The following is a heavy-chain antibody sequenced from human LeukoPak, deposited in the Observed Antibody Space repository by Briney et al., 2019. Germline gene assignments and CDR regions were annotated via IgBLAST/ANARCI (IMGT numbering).Heavy chain of an antibody. CDR3: ARGLSRYDYVWGSYRYTPSFYFDY. V-gene: IGHV4-30-4*01. D-gene: IGHD3-16*02. Sequence: SETLSLTCTVSGGSISSGDYYWSWIRQPPGKGLEWIGYIYYSGSTYYNPSLKSRVTISVDTSKTQFSPKLSAVPAADTAVYYCARGLSRYDYVWGSYRYTPSFYFDYWGQGTLVTVSS. J-gene: IGHJ4*02. CDR2: IYYSGST. CDR1: GGSISSGDYY.